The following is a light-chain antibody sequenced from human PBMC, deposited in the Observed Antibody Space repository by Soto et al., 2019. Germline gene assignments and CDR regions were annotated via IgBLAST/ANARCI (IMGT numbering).Light chain of an antibody. Sequence: QSVLTQPPSVSAAPGQKVTISCSGSSSNIGNNYVSWYQQFPGTAPKLLMYDNSKRPSGIPDRFSGSKSGTSAALGITGLQTGDEADYYCGTWDSSLSGVVFGGGTKLTVL. CDR2: DNS. J-gene: IGLJ2*01. CDR1: SSNIGNNY. V-gene: IGLV1-51*01. CDR3: GTWDSSLSGVV.